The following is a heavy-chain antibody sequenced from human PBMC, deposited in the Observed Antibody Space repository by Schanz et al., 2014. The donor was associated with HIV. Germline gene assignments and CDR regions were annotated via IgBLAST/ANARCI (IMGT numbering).Heavy chain of an antibody. D-gene: IGHD2-15*01. V-gene: IGHV1-2*02. CDR2: INSDNGT. Sequence: QVQLMQSGAEVKKPGASVTVSCKASAYSFSGYSIHWVRQAPGQGLEWMGWINSDNGTNYAQEFQGRVTMTRDTSIGRAYRELRSLRADDTAVYYCARGRAGYCSGGSCPYGRYYFDYWGSGTQATFSS. CDR1: AYSFSGYS. J-gene: IGHJ4*02. CDR3: ARGRAGYCSGGSCPYGRYYFDY.